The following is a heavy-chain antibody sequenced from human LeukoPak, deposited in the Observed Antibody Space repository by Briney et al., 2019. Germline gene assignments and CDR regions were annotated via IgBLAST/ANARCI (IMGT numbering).Heavy chain of an antibody. CDR1: GYTFTSYY. V-gene: IGHV1-69*13. CDR3: ARKGCSGDWCALNY. D-gene: IGHD2-21*02. J-gene: IGHJ4*02. CDR2: IIPIFGTA. Sequence: SVKVSCKASGYTFTSYYMHWVRQAPGQGLEWMGGIIPIFGTANYAQKFQGRVTITADESTSTAYMELSSLRSEDTAVYYCARKGCSGDWCALNYWGQGTLVTVSS.